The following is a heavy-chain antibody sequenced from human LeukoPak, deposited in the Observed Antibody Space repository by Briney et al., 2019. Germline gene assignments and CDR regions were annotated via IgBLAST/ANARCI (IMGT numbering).Heavy chain of an antibody. V-gene: IGHV3-30-3*01. CDR3: ARDGYSSGWYEGNWFDP. D-gene: IGHD6-19*01. Sequence: GGSLRLSCAASGFTFSSYAMHWVRQAPGKGLEWVAVILYDGSNKYYADSVKGRFTISRDNSKNTLYLQMNSLRAEDTAVYYCARDGYSSGWYEGNWFDPWGQGTLVTVSS. CDR2: ILYDGSNK. J-gene: IGHJ5*02. CDR1: GFTFSSYA.